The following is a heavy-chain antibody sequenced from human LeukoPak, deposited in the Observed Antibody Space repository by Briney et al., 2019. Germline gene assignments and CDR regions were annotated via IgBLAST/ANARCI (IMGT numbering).Heavy chain of an antibody. D-gene: IGHD3-10*01. Sequence: ASVKVSCKASGYTFTTYGISWVRQAPGQGLEWMGWISAYSGNTNYAHKLQGRVTMTTDTSTSTAYMELRSLRSDDAAVYYCARHRSRMVRGGDWFDPWGQGTLVTVSS. CDR2: ISAYSGNT. V-gene: IGHV1-18*01. CDR1: GYTFTTYG. J-gene: IGHJ5*02. CDR3: ARHRSRMVRGGDWFDP.